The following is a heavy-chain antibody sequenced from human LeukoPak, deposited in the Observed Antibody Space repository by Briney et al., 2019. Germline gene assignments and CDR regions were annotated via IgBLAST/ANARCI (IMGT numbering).Heavy chain of an antibody. Sequence: SETLSLTCTVSGVSVSTDYWTWVRQSPGKGVEWIGYIHYSGSTSYNPSLKSRVTISVDTSKNQFSLKLTSVTSADTAVYYCARDAGATAYWGQGALVTVSS. CDR3: ARDAGATAY. CDR2: IHYSGST. CDR1: GVSVSTDY. V-gene: IGHV4-59*02. J-gene: IGHJ4*02. D-gene: IGHD4/OR15-4a*01.